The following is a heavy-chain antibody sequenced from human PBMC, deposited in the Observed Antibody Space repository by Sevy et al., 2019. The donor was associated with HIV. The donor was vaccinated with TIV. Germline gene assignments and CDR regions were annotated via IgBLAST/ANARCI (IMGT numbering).Heavy chain of an antibody. Sequence: GGSLRLSCVVSGFTFSDYWLSWVRQAPGKGLEWVANIDQDGNQKYYVDFVKGRFTISRDNAKNSLYLHMNSLRSEDRAVYYCVNDFPKPRHYWGQGTLVTVSS. D-gene: IGHD1-1*01. CDR2: IDQDGNQK. V-gene: IGHV3-7*01. CDR3: VNDFPKPRHY. J-gene: IGHJ4*02. CDR1: GFTFSDYW.